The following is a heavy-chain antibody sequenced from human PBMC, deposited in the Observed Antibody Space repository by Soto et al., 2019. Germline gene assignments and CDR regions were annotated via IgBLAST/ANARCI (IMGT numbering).Heavy chain of an antibody. D-gene: IGHD5-18*01. CDR1: GFTFSSYA. Sequence: EVQLLESGGGLVQPGGSLRLSCAASGFTFSSYAMSWVRQAPGKGLEWVSAISGSGGSTYYADSVKGRFTISRDNSKNTLYLQKNSLRAEDTAVYYCAKDPYSGVYSYGYGFDPWGQGTLVTVSS. V-gene: IGHV3-23*01. CDR3: AKDPYSGVYSYGYGFDP. CDR2: ISGSGGST. J-gene: IGHJ5*02.